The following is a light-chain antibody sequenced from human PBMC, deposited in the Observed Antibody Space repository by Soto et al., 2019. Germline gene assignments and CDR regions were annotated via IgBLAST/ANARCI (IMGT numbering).Light chain of an antibody. J-gene: IGKJ3*01. CDR1: QSVSNNY. V-gene: IGKV3-20*01. CDR3: QQYGNAPFT. CDR2: GAS. Sequence: EKVMTQSPATVSVSPGERATLSCRASQSVSNNYLAWYQQKPGQAPRLLIYGASSRATGIPDRFSGSGSGTDFTLTISRLEPEDFAVYYCQQYGNAPFTFGPGTMVDI.